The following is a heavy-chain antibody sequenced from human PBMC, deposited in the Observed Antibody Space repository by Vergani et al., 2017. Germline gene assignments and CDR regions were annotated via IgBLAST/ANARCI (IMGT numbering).Heavy chain of an antibody. CDR2: ISGSGGST. V-gene: IGHV3-23*01. J-gene: IGHJ6*02. CDR1: GFTFSSYA. D-gene: IGHD3-22*01. Sequence: EVQLLESGGGLVQPGGSLRLSCAASGFTFSSYAMSWVRQAPGKGLEWVSAISGSGGSTYYADSVKGRFTISRDNSKNTLYLQMNSLRAEDTAVYYCAKNGLGYDSSGYSYYYYGMDVWGQGP. CDR3: AKNGLGYDSSGYSYYYYGMDV.